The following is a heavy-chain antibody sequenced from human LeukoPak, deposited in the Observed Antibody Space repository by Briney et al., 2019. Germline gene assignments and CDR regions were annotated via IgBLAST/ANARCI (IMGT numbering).Heavy chain of an antibody. CDR3: ARGPFVLIAAAANDAFDV. CDR2: ISSSGSSV. J-gene: IGHJ3*01. CDR1: GFTFSSYE. D-gene: IGHD6-13*01. V-gene: IGHV3-48*03. Sequence: GGSLRPSCAASGFTFSSYEMNWVRQAPGQGLEWVSYISSSGSSVYYADSVRGRFTISRDNAKNSLYLQMNSLRAEDTAVYYCARGPFVLIAAAANDAFDVWGQGTVVTVSS.